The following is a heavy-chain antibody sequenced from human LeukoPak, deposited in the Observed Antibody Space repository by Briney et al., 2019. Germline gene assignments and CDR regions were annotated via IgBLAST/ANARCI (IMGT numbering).Heavy chain of an antibody. V-gene: IGHV4-39*01. CDR1: GGSISSNSYY. Sequence: SETLSLTCTVSGGSISSNSYYWGWIRQPPGKGLEWIGSIYYSGSTYYNPSLKNRLTISVDTSKNQFSLKLSSVTAGDTAVYYCARTRYYYGSRSYGAPYYFDYWGQGTLVTVSS. J-gene: IGHJ4*02. D-gene: IGHD3-10*01. CDR3: ARTRYYYGSRSYGAPYYFDY. CDR2: IYYSGST.